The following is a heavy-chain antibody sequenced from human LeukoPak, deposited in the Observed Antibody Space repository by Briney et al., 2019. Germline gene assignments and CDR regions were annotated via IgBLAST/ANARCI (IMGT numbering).Heavy chain of an antibody. D-gene: IGHD3-22*01. V-gene: IGHV4-59*01. J-gene: IGHJ3*02. CDR2: IYYSGST. CDR1: GGSISSYY. Sequence: SETLSLTCTVSGGSISSYYWSWFRQPPGKGLEWIGYIYYSGSTNYNPSLKGRVTISVDTSKNQFSLKLSSVTAADTAVYYYARDAGDYYDSSDAFDIWGQGTMVTVSS. CDR3: ARDAGDYYDSSDAFDI.